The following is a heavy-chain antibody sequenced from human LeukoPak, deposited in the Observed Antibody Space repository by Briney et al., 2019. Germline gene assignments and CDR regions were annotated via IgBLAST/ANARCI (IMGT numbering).Heavy chain of an antibody. CDR1: GGSISSSNW. D-gene: IGHD3-10*01. V-gene: IGHV4-4*02. Sequence: SETLSLTCAVSGGSISSSNWWSWVRQPPGKGLEWIGEIYHSGSTNYNPSLKSRVTISVDKSKNQFSLELSSVTAADTAVYYCARRVLYYYGGRGIDYWGQGTLVTVSS. J-gene: IGHJ4*02. CDR3: ARRVLYYYGGRGIDY. CDR2: IYHSGST.